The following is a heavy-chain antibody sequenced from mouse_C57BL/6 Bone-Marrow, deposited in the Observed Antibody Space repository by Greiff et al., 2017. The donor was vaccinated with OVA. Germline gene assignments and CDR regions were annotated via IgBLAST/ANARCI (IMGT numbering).Heavy chain of an antibody. CDR2: IHPNSGST. D-gene: IGHD3-2*02. V-gene: IGHV1-64*01. Sequence: QVQLQQPGAELVKPGASVKLSCKASGYTFTSYWMHWVKQRPGQGLEWIGMIHPNSGSTNYNEKFKSKATLTVDKSSSTAYMQLSSLTSEDSAVYYCARRIDSSGFAFDYWGQGTTLTVSS. CDR3: ARRIDSSGFAFDY. J-gene: IGHJ2*01. CDR1: GYTFTSYW.